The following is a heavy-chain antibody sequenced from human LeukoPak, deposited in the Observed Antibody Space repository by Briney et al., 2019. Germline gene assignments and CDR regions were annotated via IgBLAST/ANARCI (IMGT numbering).Heavy chain of an antibody. CDR2: IFYSGST. CDR1: GGSISSSSYY. D-gene: IGHD6-13*01. J-gene: IGHJ5*02. CDR3: ARGQPTFSSSWYRNWFDP. V-gene: IGHV4-39*07. Sequence: PSETLSLTCTVSGGSISSSSYYWGWIRQPPGKGLEWIGNIFYSGSTYYNPSLKSRVTISVDTSKNQFSLKLSSVTAADTAVYYCARGQPTFSSSWYRNWFDPWGQGTLVTVSS.